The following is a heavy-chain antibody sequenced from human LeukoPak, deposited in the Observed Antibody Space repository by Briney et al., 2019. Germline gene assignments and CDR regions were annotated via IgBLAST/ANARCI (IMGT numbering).Heavy chain of an antibody. J-gene: IGHJ4*02. CDR3: AKGRGYDSSGYSDYPLDY. Sequence: GRSLRLSCAASGFTFDDYAMHWVRQAPGKGLEWVSGISWNSGSIGYADSVKGRFTISRDNAKNSLYLQMNSLRAEDMALYYCAKGRGYDSSGYSDYPLDYWGQGTLVTVSS. D-gene: IGHD3-22*01. CDR1: GFTFDDYA. V-gene: IGHV3-9*03. CDR2: ISWNSGSI.